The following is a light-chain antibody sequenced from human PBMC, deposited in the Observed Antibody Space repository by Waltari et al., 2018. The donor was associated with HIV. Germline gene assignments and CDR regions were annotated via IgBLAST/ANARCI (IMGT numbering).Light chain of an antibody. CDR1: QSISNT. CDR2: DAA. V-gene: IGKV3-15*01. J-gene: IGKJ2*01. Sequence: DIVMTQSPAPLSVSPGERAPLPCRARQSISNTLPWYLQNLGQAPRLLMYDAATRATGGAARFSGSGSGTEFTITISSLQSEDFAVYYCQQYINWTPYTFGQGTKLEIK. CDR3: QQYINWTPYT.